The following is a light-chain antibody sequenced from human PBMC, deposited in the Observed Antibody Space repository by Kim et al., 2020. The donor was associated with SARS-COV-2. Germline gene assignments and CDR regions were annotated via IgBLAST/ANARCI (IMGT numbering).Light chain of an antibody. CDR3: QAWDSRTSHVV. Sequence: SYELTQPPSVSMSPGQTASIACSGDNLGEKFVCWYQQKPGQSPLLVIYQDNKRPSGIPDRFSGSNSGNTATLTISGTQTMDASDYYCQAWDSRTSHVVFG. CDR2: QDN. CDR1: NLGEKF. J-gene: IGLJ2*01. V-gene: IGLV3-1*01.